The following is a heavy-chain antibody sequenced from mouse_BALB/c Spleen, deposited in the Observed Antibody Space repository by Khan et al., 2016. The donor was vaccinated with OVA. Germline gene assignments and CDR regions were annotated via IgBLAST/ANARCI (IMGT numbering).Heavy chain of an antibody. CDR3: ARGYYGDPFAY. CDR2: ISDGGSYT. V-gene: IGHV5-4*02. CDR1: GFTFSDYY. D-gene: IGHD2-13*01. Sequence: EVELVESGGGLVKPGGSLKLSCAASGFTFSDYYMYWVRQTPEKRLEWVATISDGGSYTYYTDSVEGRFTITRDEAKNNMSLQMTSMKSADTASYYCARGYYGDPFAYWGQGTLVTVSA. J-gene: IGHJ3*01.